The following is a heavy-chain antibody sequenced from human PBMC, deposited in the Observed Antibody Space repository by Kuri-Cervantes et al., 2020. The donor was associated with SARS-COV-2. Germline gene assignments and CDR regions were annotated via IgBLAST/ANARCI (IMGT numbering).Heavy chain of an antibody. Sequence: ASVKVSCKASGYTFTSYGISWVRQAPGQGLEWMGWISAYNGNTNYAQKLQGRVTMTTDTSASTAYMELSSLRSEDTAVYYCARFRDGEEDYYYYYGMDVWGQGTTVTVSS. J-gene: IGHJ6*02. V-gene: IGHV1-18*01. D-gene: IGHD3-10*01. CDR3: ARFRDGEEDYYYYYGMDV. CDR1: GYTFTSYG. CDR2: ISAYNGNT.